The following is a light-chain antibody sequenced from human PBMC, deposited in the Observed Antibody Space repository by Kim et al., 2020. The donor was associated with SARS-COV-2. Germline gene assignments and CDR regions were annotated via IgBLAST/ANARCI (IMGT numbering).Light chain of an antibody. J-gene: IGKJ4*01. CDR3: HHRSDWPLT. Sequence: EIVLTQSPATLSLSPGERATLSYRASRSVSTFLAWYQQKPGQAPRLLIYDASNRATGIPPRFSGSGSGTDFTLTISSLEPDDFAVYYCHHRSDWPLTFGGGTKVDIK. CDR2: DAS. V-gene: IGKV3-11*01. CDR1: RSVSTF.